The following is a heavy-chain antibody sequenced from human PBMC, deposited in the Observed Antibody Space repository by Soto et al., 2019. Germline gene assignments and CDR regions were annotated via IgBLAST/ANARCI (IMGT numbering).Heavy chain of an antibody. V-gene: IGHV4-59*12. Sequence: PSETLSLTCTVSGGSISSYYWSWIRQPPGKGLEWIGYVHYSGSTNYNPSLKSRVTMSVDTSKNQFSLKLSSVTAADTAVYYCAREGVTPSYYYYYGMDVWGQGTTITVSS. D-gene: IGHD5-18*01. J-gene: IGHJ6*02. CDR1: GGSISSYY. CDR3: AREGVTPSYYYYYGMDV. CDR2: VHYSGST.